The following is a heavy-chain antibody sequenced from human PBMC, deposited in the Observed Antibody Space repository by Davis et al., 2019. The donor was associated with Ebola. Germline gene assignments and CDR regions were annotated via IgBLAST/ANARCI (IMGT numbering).Heavy chain of an antibody. D-gene: IGHD2-2*01. J-gene: IGHJ6*02. CDR1: GFTFSSYG. CDR3: ARDVPHYYYYGMDV. Sequence: PGGSLRLSCAASGFTFSSYGMHWVRQAPGKGLVWVSRINSDGSSTSYADSVKGRFTISRDNAKNTLYLQMNSLRAEDTAVYYCARDVPHYYYYGMDVWGQGTTVTVSS. V-gene: IGHV3-74*01. CDR2: INSDGSST.